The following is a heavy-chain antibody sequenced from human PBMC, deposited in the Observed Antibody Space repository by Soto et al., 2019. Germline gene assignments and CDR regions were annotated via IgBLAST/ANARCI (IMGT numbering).Heavy chain of an antibody. V-gene: IGHV3-23*01. D-gene: IGHD3-10*01. Sequence: GGSLRLSCAASGFTFSSYAMSWVRQAPGKGLEWVSAISGSGGSTYYADYVKGRFTISRDNSKNTLYLQMNSLRAEDTAVYYCAKVSSGFPSAWFDPWGQGTLVTVSS. J-gene: IGHJ5*02. CDR2: ISGSGGST. CDR1: GFTFSSYA. CDR3: AKVSSGFPSAWFDP.